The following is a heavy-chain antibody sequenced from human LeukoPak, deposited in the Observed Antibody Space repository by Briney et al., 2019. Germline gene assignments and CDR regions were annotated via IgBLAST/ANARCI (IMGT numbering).Heavy chain of an antibody. CDR3: ARARQATVDFDY. D-gene: IGHD4-23*01. Sequence: PGGSLRLSCAASGFTFSSYSMNWVRQAPGKGLEWVSSISSGSSYIYYADSVRGRFTISRDNAKNSLYLQMNSLRAEDTAVYYCARARQATVDFDYWGQGTPVTVSS. CDR2: ISSGSSYI. CDR1: GFTFSSYS. J-gene: IGHJ4*02. V-gene: IGHV3-21*01.